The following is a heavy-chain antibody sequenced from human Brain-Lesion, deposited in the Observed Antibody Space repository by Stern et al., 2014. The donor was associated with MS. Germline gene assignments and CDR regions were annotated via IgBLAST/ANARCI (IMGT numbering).Heavy chain of an antibody. CDR3: ARGHIPYAYNYLFDY. Sequence: VQLVESGGGVVQPGTSLRLSCAASGFTFSSYGMHWVRQAPGKGLEWVAPAWYDGSTAYYKNSGKGQFTISRGNSKNTLSLQMNSLTAEDTAVYYCARGHIPYAYNYLFDYWGQGTLVAVSS. CDR2: AWYDGSTA. D-gene: IGHD5-24*01. J-gene: IGHJ4*02. CDR1: GFTFSSYG. V-gene: IGHV3-33*01.